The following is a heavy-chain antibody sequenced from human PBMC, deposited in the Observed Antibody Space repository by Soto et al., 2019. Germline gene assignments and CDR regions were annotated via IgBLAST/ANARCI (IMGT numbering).Heavy chain of an antibody. J-gene: IGHJ6*02. V-gene: IGHV1-3*01. CDR2: INAGNGNT. Sequence: ASVKVSCKASGYTFTSYAMHWVRQAPGQRLEWMGWINAGNGNTKYSQKFQGRVTITRDTSASTAYMELSSLRSEDTAVYYCARDRRYSYYYYGMDVWGQGTTVTVSS. CDR3: ARDRRYSYYYYGMDV. CDR1: GYTFTSYA.